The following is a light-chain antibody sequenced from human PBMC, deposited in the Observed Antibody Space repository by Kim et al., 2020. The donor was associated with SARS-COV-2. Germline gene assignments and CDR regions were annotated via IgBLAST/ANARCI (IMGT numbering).Light chain of an antibody. Sequence: ELTQPPSASGTPGQRVTISCSGSSSNIGSNYVYWYQQLPGTAPKLLIYRNNQRPSGVPDRFSGSKSGTSVSLAISGLRSDDEADYYCAAWDDSLRGPVFGGGTQLTVL. V-gene: IGLV1-47*01. CDR1: SSNIGSNY. CDR2: RNN. CDR3: AAWDDSLRGPV. J-gene: IGLJ2*01.